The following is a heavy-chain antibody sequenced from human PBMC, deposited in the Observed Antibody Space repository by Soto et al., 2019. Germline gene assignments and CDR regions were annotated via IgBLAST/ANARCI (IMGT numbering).Heavy chain of an antibody. J-gene: IGHJ6*02. CDR1: GFTFSAHY. CDR2: ISGSGDTI. V-gene: IGHV3-11*01. CDR3: ARDRQPSSYIGLDV. D-gene: IGHD4-4*01. Sequence: PGGSLTLSCEASGFTFSAHYMSWVRQAPGKGLEWVSHISGSGDTIYYADSVKGRFTISRDNAKNSLYLQMNSLRAEDTAVYYCARDRQPSSYIGLDVWGQGTTVTVSS.